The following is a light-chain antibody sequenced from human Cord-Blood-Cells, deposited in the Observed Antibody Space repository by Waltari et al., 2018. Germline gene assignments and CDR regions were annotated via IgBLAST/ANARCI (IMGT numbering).Light chain of an antibody. CDR3: QQSYSTPRT. Sequence: DIQITQSPSALAASVGDRVPITCRASQSISSYLNWYQQKPGKAPKLLIYAASSLQSGVPSRFSVSGSGTDFTLTISSLQPEDFATYYCQQSYSTPRTFGQGTKVEIK. V-gene: IGKV1-39*01. CDR2: AAS. J-gene: IGKJ1*01. CDR1: QSISSY.